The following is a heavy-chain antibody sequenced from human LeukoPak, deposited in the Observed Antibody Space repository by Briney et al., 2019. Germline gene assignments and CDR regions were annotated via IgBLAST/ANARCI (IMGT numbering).Heavy chain of an antibody. CDR2: VIPIFGTA. V-gene: IGHV1-69*05. Sequence: SVKVSCKASGGTFSSYAISWVRQAPGQGLEWMGGVIPIFGTANYAQKFQGRVTITTDESTSTAYMELSSLRSEDTAVYYCAIAALDYVDTAMVNLLDYWGQGTLVTVSS. CDR3: AIAALDYVDTAMVNLLDY. D-gene: IGHD5-18*01. CDR1: GGTFSSYA. J-gene: IGHJ4*02.